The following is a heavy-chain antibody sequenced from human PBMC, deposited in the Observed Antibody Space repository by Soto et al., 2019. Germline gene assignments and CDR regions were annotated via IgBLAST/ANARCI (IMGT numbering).Heavy chain of an antibody. V-gene: IGHV1-69*06. CDR2: IIPIFGTA. J-gene: IGHJ1*01. D-gene: IGHD3-22*01. CDR3: ARATALNYYGSSGSPFQH. Sequence: SVKVSCKASGGTFSSYAISWVRQAPGQGLEWMGGIIPIFGTANYAQKFQGRVTITADKSTSTAYMELSSLRSEDTAVYYCARATALNYYGSSGSPFQHWGQGTLVTVSS. CDR1: GGTFSSYA.